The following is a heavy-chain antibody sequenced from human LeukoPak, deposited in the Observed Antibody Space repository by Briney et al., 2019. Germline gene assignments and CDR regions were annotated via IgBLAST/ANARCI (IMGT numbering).Heavy chain of an antibody. CDR2: IGGSGDST. Sequence: AGGSLRLSCAASGFIFSNHAMSWVRQTPGKGLEWVSAIGGSGDSTFYADSVKGRFTISRDNSKNTLYLQMNSLRAEDSAVYYCAKDISGSGTAAQLWGQGTLVTVSS. J-gene: IGHJ4*02. CDR3: AKDISGSGTAAQL. CDR1: GFIFSNHA. D-gene: IGHD3-10*01. V-gene: IGHV3-23*01.